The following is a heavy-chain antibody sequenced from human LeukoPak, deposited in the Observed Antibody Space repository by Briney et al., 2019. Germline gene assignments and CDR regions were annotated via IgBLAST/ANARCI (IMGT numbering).Heavy chain of an antibody. V-gene: IGHV4-38-2*02. CDR1: GYSISSGYY. CDR2: IYHSGST. CDR3: ARSTGRLAQLDF. J-gene: IGHJ4*02. D-gene: IGHD6-25*01. Sequence: SETLSPTCTVSGYSISSGYYWGWIRQPPGKGLEWIGSIYHSGSTYYSPSLKSRATISVDASKNQFSLKLRSVTAADTAVYYCARSTGRLAQLDFWGQGTLVTVSS.